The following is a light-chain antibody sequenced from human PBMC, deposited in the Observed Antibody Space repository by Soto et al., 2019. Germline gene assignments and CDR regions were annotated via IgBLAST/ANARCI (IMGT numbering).Light chain of an antibody. Sequence: QSVLTQPPSASGSAGQSVTISCTGRTNDVGGFNYVSWYKQHPCRVSKLIIYEVDKWPSGVTDCFSVPKSGNTASLTVSGLQADDEGDCHCTSYAGNGNSVCATGTKVTAL. CDR2: EVD. CDR3: TSYAGNGNSV. J-gene: IGLJ1*01. CDR1: TNDVGGFNY. V-gene: IGLV2-8*01.